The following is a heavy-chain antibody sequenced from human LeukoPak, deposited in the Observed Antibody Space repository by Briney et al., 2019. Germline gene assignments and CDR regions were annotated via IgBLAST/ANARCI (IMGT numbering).Heavy chain of an antibody. CDR2: IYYSGST. Sequence: SETLSLTCAVSGGSISSYYWSWIRQPPGKGLEWIGYIYYSGSTNYKPSLKSRVTISVDTSKNQFSLKLNSVTAADTAVYYCARGGYYGSGNDFRFDPWGQGTLVTVSS. D-gene: IGHD3-10*01. CDR1: GGSISSYY. J-gene: IGHJ5*02. V-gene: IGHV4-59*01. CDR3: ARGGYYGSGNDFRFDP.